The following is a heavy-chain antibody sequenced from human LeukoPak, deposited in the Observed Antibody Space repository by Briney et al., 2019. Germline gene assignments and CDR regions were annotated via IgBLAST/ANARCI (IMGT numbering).Heavy chain of an antibody. V-gene: IGHV4-59*01. J-gene: IGHJ4*02. CDR3: ARFRASYGLYYFDY. CDR1: GGSISSYY. Sequence: SETLTLTCTVSGGSISSYYWSWIRQPPGKGLEWIGYIYYSGSTNYNPSLKSRVTISVDTSKNQFSLKLSSVTAADTAVYYCARFRASYGLYYFDYWGQGTLVTVSS. D-gene: IGHD5-18*01. CDR2: IYYSGST.